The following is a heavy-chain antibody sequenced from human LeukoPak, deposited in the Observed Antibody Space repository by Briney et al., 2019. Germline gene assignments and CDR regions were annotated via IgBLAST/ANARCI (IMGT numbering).Heavy chain of an antibody. CDR1: GFTFRSYG. D-gene: IGHD2-2*01. CDR2: ISYDGSNK. V-gene: IGHV3-30*03. J-gene: IGHJ4*02. CDR3: VSSAEYQLLSGYFDY. Sequence: PGRSLRLSCAASGFTFRSYGMHWVRQAPGKGLGWVAVISYDGSNKYYADSVKGRFTISRDNSKNTLYLQMNSLRAEDTAVYYCVSSAEYQLLSGYFDYWGQGTLVTVSS.